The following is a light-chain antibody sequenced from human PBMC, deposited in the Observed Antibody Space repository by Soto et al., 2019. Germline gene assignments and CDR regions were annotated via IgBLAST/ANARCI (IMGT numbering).Light chain of an antibody. CDR1: NIGSKH. V-gene: IGLV3-9*01. CDR3: QVWDSSTV. J-gene: IGLJ2*01. Sequence: SYELTQPLSVSVALGQTARITCGGNNIGSKHVHWYQQKPGQAPVLVIYRDSNRPSGIPERFSGSSSGNTATLTLTRAQAGDEADYYCQVWDSSTVFGGGTKLTVL. CDR2: RDS.